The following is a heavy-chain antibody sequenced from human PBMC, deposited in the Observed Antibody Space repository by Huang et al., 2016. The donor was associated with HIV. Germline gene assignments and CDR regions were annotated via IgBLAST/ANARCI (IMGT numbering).Heavy chain of an antibody. CDR3: ATPLSHGTYYDSGGFSV. Sequence: EVQLVQSGAEVKKPGESLKISCKGYGYTFSSYWVGWVRQRPGRGLGWLGLVCRDDAETRTSPAVQGQVTISADKSSSPTYLYRRSLKASNTALYYCATPLSHGTYYDSGGFSVWGQGTLVNVSS. D-gene: IGHD3-22*01. CDR2: VCRDDAET. CDR1: GYTFSSYW. J-gene: IGHJ4*02. V-gene: IGHV5-51*01.